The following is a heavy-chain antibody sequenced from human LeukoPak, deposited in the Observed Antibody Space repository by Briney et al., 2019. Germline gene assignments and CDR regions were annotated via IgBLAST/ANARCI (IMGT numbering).Heavy chain of an antibody. J-gene: IGHJ3*02. D-gene: IGHD3-22*01. CDR2: IYPGDSDT. CDR1: GYSFADYW. V-gene: IGHV5-51*01. Sequence: GESLKISCKASGYSFADYWIGWVRQMPGKGLEWMGIIYPGDSDTRYSPSFQGQVTISADKSIRTAYLQWSSLKASDTAMYYCAITYYYDSSGYYDAFDIWGQGTMVTVSS. CDR3: AITYYYDSSGYYDAFDI.